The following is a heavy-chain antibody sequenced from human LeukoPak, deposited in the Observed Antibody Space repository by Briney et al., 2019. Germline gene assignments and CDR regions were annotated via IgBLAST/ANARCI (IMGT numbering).Heavy chain of an antibody. V-gene: IGHV3-20*04. Sequence: GGSLRLSCAASGFTFDDYGMSWVRQAPGKGLEWVSGINWNGGSTGYADSVKGRFTISRDNAKNSLYLQMNSLRAEDTAVYYCARNLRLNYYYYGMDVWGQGTTVTVSS. J-gene: IGHJ6*02. CDR1: GFTFDDYG. CDR2: INWNGGST. CDR3: ARNLRLNYYYYGMDV. D-gene: IGHD3-16*01.